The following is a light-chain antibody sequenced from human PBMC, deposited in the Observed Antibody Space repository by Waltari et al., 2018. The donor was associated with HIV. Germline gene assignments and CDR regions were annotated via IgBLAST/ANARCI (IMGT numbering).Light chain of an antibody. CDR1: RSNIGRNL. CDR2: SNN. V-gene: IGLV1-44*01. Sequence: QPVLPQPPSASGTPRQSVIIPRSGHRSNIGRNLVTWYQQFSGAAPTLLIYSNNQRPSAVPDRFSGSKSGSAASLAISGLKSEDEADYHCATWDDALSGPVFGAGTKLTV. CDR3: ATWDDALSGPV. J-gene: IGLJ3*02.